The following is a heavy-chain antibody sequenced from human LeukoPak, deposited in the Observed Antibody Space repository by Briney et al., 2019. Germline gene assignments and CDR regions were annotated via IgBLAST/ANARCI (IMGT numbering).Heavy chain of an antibody. J-gene: IGHJ3*02. CDR2: IYYSGST. D-gene: IGHD2-21*02. CDR1: GGSISSGGYY. CDR3: ARGKIVVVTAIHDAFDI. V-gene: IGHV4-31*03. Sequence: PSQTLSLTCTVSGGSISSGGYYWSWIRLHPGKGLEWIGYIYYSGSTYYNPSLKSRVTISVDTSKNQFSLKLSSVTAADTAVYYCARGKIVVVTAIHDAFDIWGQGTMVTVSS.